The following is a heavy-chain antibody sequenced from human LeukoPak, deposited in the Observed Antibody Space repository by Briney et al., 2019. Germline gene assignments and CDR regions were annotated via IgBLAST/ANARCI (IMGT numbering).Heavy chain of an antibody. J-gene: IGHJ5*02. V-gene: IGHV1-2*02. CDR3: ARDGVYDILTGYFAHNWFDP. D-gene: IGHD3-9*01. CDR1: GYTFTGYY. Sequence: GASVKVSCKASGYTFTGYYMHWVRQAPGQGLEWMGWINPNSGGTNYAQTFQGRVTMTRDTSISTAYMELRRLRSDDTAVYYCARDGVYDILTGYFAHNWFDPWGQGTLVTVSS. CDR2: INPNSGGT.